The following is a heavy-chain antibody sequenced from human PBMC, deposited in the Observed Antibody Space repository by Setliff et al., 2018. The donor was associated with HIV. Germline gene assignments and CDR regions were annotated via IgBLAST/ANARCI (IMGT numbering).Heavy chain of an antibody. D-gene: IGHD6-13*01. V-gene: IGHV1-18*04. J-gene: IGHJ5*02. CDR3: ARTVAGIAAAGTSWWFDP. CDR1: GYTSSDYE. CDR2: INTVHGGA. Sequence: ASVKVSCKASGYTSSDYEIHWLRQAPGQGPEWVGWINTVHGGAYYSQKFQGRVTMTTDTPTSTAYMELRSLRSDDTAVYCCARTVAGIAAAGTSWWFDPWGQGTRVAVSS.